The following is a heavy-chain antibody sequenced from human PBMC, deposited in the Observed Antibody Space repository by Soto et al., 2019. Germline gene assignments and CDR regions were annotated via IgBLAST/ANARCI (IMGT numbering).Heavy chain of an antibody. D-gene: IGHD1-26*01. CDR2: FYYSGNN. J-gene: IGHJ4*02. V-gene: IGHV4-31*03. Sequence: QVQLQESGPGLVKPSQTLSLTCTVSGGSIRSGGYYWSWIRQHPGKGLEWIGYFYYSGNNYYNPSLKSRLTISGDTSKNQFSLNLSSVTAADTAVYYCARAMGAINYFDYWGQGTLVTVSS. CDR3: ARAMGAINYFDY. CDR1: GGSIRSGGYY.